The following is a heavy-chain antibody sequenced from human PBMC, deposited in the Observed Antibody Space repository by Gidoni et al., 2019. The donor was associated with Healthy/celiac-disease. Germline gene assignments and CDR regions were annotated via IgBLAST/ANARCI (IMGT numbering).Heavy chain of an antibody. D-gene: IGHD3-22*01. Sequence: KASGGTFSSYAISWVRRDPGQGVGWMGRIIPILGIANYAQRFQGRVTITADKSTSTAYMELSSLRSEDTAVYYCAKGGLYDSSGYFDYWGQGTLVTVSS. V-gene: IGHV1-69*04. J-gene: IGHJ4*02. CDR3: AKGGLYDSSGYFDY. CDR1: GGTFSSYA. CDR2: IIPILGIA.